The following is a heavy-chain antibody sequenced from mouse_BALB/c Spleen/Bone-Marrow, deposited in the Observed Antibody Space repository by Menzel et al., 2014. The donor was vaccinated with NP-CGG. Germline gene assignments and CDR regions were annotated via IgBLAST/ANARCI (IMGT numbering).Heavy chain of an antibody. V-gene: IGHV5-6-2*01. J-gene: IGHJ4*01. CDR1: GFTFSGYY. CDR2: INSNGGTT. D-gene: IGHD2-14*01. Sequence: DVMLVESGGGLVKLGGSLKLSCAASGFTFSGYYMSWIRQTPEKRLELVAAINSNGGTTYYPDTVKGRFTISRDNAKNTLYLQMSSLKSEDTALYYCARQSRYEDYYAMDYWGQGTSVTVSS. CDR3: ARQSRYEDYYAMDY.